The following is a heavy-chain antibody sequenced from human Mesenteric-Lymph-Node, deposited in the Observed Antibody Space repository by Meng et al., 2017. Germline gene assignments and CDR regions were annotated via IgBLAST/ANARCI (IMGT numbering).Heavy chain of an antibody. CDR3: AFSLSDDYGDYVDY. D-gene: IGHD4-17*01. Sequence: QVQLGQSVAEVKKPWASVKVSCKASGYTFTSYGISWVRQAPGEVLEWMGWISAYNGNTNYAQKLQGRVTMTTDTSTSTAYMELRSLRTDDTAVYYCAFSLSDDYGDYVDYWGQGTLVTVSS. CDR2: ISAYNGNT. V-gene: IGHV1-18*01. J-gene: IGHJ4*02. CDR1: GYTFTSYG.